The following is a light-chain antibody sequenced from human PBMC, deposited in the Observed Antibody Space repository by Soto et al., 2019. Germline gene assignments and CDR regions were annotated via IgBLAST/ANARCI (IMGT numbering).Light chain of an antibody. CDR2: DAS. CDR1: QSISSW. J-gene: IGKJ1*01. CDR3: QQYNSYLT. Sequence: DIHITHSPSTLSASIGDRVTITCRASQSISSWLAWYQQKPGKAPKLLIYDASSLESGVPSRFSGSGSGTEFTLTISSLQPDDFATYYCQQYNSYLTFGQGTKVDIK. V-gene: IGKV1-5*01.